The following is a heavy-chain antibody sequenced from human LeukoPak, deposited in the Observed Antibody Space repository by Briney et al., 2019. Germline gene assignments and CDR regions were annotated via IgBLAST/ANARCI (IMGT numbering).Heavy chain of an antibody. Sequence: GGSLRLSCAASGFTFSSYWMSWVRQAPGKGLEWVANIKQDGSEKYYVDSVKGRFTISRDNAKNSLYLQMNSLRAEDTAAYYCAREEAYGSGSYVVNYYYMDVWGKGTTVTISS. CDR1: GFTFSSYW. CDR3: AREEAYGSGSYVVNYYYMDV. CDR2: IKQDGSEK. D-gene: IGHD3-10*01. V-gene: IGHV3-7*01. J-gene: IGHJ6*03.